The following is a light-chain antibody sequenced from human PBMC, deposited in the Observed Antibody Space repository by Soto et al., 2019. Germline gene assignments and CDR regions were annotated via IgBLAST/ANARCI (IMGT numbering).Light chain of an antibody. Sequence: EIVMTQSPATLSVSPGERATLSCRASQSVSSNLAWYQQKPGQAPRLLIYGASTRATGIPARFSGSGSGTELTLPISSLQSADCAVYYCQQYNNWPPYTFGQGTKLEIK. CDR3: QQYNNWPPYT. J-gene: IGKJ2*01. V-gene: IGKV3-15*01. CDR1: QSVSSN. CDR2: GAS.